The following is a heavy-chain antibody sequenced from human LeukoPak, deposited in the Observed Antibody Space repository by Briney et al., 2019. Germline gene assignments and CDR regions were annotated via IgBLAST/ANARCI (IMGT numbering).Heavy chain of an antibody. V-gene: IGHV3-66*04. Sequence: GGSLRLSCAASGFTVSSNYMSWVRQAPGKGLEWVSVIYSGGSTYYADSVKGRFTISRDNSKNTLYLQMNSLRAEDTAVYYCARQGNSGDYYYGMDVWGQGTTVTVSS. CDR3: ARQGNSGDYYYGMDV. J-gene: IGHJ6*02. CDR2: IYSGGST. CDR1: GFTVSSNY. D-gene: IGHD4-23*01.